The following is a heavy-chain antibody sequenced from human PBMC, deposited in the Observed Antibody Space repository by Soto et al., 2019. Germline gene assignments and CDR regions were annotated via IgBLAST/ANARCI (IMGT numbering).Heavy chain of an antibody. Sequence: GESLKISCKGSGYSFTKYWIGWVRQMPGKGLECLLFFYPGVFDTRYSPSFQGQVTFSADKSISTAYLQWISLKASDTAMYYFAGGGVRGVITRTRDYYGMDVWGQGTTVTVSS. D-gene: IGHD3-10*01. J-gene: IGHJ6*02. CDR3: AGGGVRGVITRTRDYYGMDV. CDR2: FYPGVFDT. CDR1: GYSFTKYW. V-gene: IGHV5-51*01.